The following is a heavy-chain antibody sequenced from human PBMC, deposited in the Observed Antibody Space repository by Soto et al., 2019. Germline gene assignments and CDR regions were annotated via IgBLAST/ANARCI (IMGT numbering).Heavy chain of an antibody. CDR1: GGSISSGSYY. CDR2: IYYSGSA. CDR3: ASCDSKDYYYAMDV. J-gene: IGHJ6*02. D-gene: IGHD3-22*01. V-gene: IGHV4-31*03. Sequence: PSETLSLTCTVSGGSISSGSYYWSWIRQHPGKGLEWIGYIYYSGSAYFNPSLKSRVTISVDTSKNQFSLKLSSVTAADTAVYYCASCDSKDYYYAMDVWGHGTTVTVSS.